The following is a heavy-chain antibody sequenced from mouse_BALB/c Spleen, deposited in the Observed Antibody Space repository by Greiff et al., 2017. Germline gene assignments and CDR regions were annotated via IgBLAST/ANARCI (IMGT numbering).Heavy chain of an antibody. J-gene: IGHJ4*01. CDR1: GFTFSSYT. Sequence: DVHLVESGGGLVKPGGSLKLSCAASGFTFSSYTMSWVRQTPEKRLEWVATISSGGSYTYYPDSVKGRFTISRDNAKNTLYLQMSSLKSEDTAMYCCTRDDYGSAMDYWGQGTSVTVSS. V-gene: IGHV5-6-4*01. CDR2: ISSGGSYT. D-gene: IGHD1-1*01. CDR3: TRDDYGSAMDY.